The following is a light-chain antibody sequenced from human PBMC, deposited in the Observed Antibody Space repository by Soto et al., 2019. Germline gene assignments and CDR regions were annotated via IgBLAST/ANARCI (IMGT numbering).Light chain of an antibody. CDR3: SSYGGSNTYVV. J-gene: IGLJ2*01. CDR1: SSDVGGYNY. CDR2: EVS. Sequence: QSALTQPASVSGSPGQSVTISCTGTSSDVGGYNYVSWYQQHPGKAPKLMISEVSKRPSGVPDRFSGSKSGNTASLTVSGLQAEDEADYYCSSYGGSNTYVVFGGGTKLTVL. V-gene: IGLV2-8*01.